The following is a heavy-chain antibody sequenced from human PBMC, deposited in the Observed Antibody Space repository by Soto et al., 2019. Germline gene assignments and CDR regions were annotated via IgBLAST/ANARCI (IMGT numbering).Heavy chain of an antibody. CDR3: AKAVATISDFDY. V-gene: IGHV3-23*01. D-gene: IGHD5-12*01. CDR2: ISGSGSTP. Sequence: EVQLLESGGGLVQPGGSLRLSCAASGFTFGNYAMSWVRQAPGKGLEWVSGISGSGSTPSYGDSVRGRFTISRDNSKNTVYLEMNNLRGEDTAVYYCAKAVATISDFDYWGQGTLVTVSS. CDR1: GFTFGNYA. J-gene: IGHJ4*02.